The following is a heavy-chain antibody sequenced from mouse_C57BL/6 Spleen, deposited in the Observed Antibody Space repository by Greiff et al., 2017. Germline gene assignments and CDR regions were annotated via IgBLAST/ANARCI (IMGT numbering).Heavy chain of an antibody. CDR1: GYAFTNYL. J-gene: IGHJ3*01. CDR3: ARSEYGAVDAFAY. Sequence: VQLQQSGAELVRPGTSVKVSCKASGYAFTNYLIEWVKQRPGQGLEWIGLIYPGGGGTTYNEKFKGKATLTADKSSSTAYMQLSSLTSEDSAVYFCARSEYGAVDAFAYWGQGTLGTVSA. V-gene: IGHV1-54*01. D-gene: IGHD2-10*02. CDR2: IYPGGGGT.